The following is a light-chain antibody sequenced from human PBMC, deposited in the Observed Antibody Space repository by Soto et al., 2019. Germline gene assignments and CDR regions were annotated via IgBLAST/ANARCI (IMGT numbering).Light chain of an antibody. Sequence: QSVLTQPRSVSGSPGQSVTISCTGTTNDVGNYNYVSWYQQHPSKAPKLMIYDVTKRPSGVPDRFSGSKSGNTASPTISGLQAEDEADYYCCSYAGSYSYVFGTGTKVTVL. CDR1: TNDVGNYNY. J-gene: IGLJ1*01. CDR2: DVT. V-gene: IGLV2-11*01. CDR3: CSYAGSYSYV.